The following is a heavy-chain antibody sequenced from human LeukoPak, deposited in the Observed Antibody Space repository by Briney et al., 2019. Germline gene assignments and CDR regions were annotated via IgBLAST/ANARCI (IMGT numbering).Heavy chain of an antibody. CDR3: AKESLRVVPSATFDY. Sequence: GRSLRLSCAASGFTFSSYGMSWVRQAPGKGLEWVSATSGSGGSTYYADSVKGRFTISRDNSKNTLYLQMHSLRAEDTAVYYCAKESLRVVPSATFDYWGQGTLVTVSS. CDR2: TSGSGGST. CDR1: GFTFSSYG. D-gene: IGHD2-2*01. J-gene: IGHJ4*02. V-gene: IGHV3-23*01.